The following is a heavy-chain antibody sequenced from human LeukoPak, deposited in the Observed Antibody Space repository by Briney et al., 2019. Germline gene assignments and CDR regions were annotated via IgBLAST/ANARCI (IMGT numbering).Heavy chain of an antibody. CDR3: ARYALTGSRWLDP. J-gene: IGHJ5*02. CDR1: GFTFSSYW. V-gene: IGHV3-7*01. D-gene: IGHD1-20*01. CDR2: IKQDGSEK. Sequence: PGGSLRLSCATSGFTFSSYWMSWVRQAPGKGLEWVANIKQDGSEKYYVDSVRGRFIISRDNANNSLYLQMNSLRGEDTAIYYCARYALTGSRWLDPWGQGTLVTVSS.